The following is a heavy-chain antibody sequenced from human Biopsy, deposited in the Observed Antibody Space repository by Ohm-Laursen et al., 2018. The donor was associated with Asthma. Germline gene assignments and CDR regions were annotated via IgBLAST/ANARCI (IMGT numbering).Heavy chain of an antibody. J-gene: IGHJ4*02. CDR1: GFAVSRDY. V-gene: IGHV3-53*01. CDR2: IYSGGTS. CDR3: ARGDSSNWSHYYFDY. Sequence: SLRLSCTASGFAVSRDYMFWVRQAPGKGLEWVSVIYSGGTSHTADSVRGRFTISRDHSKNTLYLQKHSLRAEDTAVYYCARGDSSNWSHYYFDYWGQGTLVTVSS. D-gene: IGHD3-22*01.